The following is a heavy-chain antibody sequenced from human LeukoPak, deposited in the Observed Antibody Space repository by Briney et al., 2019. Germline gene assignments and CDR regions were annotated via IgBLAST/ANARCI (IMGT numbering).Heavy chain of an antibody. V-gene: IGHV5-51*01. D-gene: IGHD2-21*02. J-gene: IGHJ6*02. CDR1: GYSFTSYW. CDR3: ARQTAGGVSYYYYGMDV. Sequence: GESLKISCKGSGYSFTSYWIGWVRQMPGKGLEWMGIIYPGDSDTRYSPSFQGQVTISADKSISTAYLQWSGLKASDTAMYYCARQTAGGVSYYYYGMDVWGQGTTVTGSS. CDR2: IYPGDSDT.